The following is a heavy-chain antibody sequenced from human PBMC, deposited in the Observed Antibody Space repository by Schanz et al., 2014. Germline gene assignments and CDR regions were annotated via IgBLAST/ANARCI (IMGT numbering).Heavy chain of an antibody. V-gene: IGHV3-23*04. CDR1: GFTFNSYA. Sequence: EAYLVESGGGLIQRGESLRLSCAASGFTFNSYAMTWVRQAPGKGLEWVSSISHSGGSKYYADSVKGRFTISRDNSENTLYLQMNSLSADDTAVFYCAKGMGYCSGGTCYDYYYYGLDVWGQGTTVTVSS. CDR2: ISHSGGSK. J-gene: IGHJ6*02. D-gene: IGHD2-15*01. CDR3: AKGMGYCSGGTCYDYYYYGLDV.